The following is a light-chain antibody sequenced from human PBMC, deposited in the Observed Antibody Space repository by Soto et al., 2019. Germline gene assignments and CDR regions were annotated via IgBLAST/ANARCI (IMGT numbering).Light chain of an antibody. J-gene: IGKJ1*01. CDR3: QQYNTYPWT. Sequence: DIQMTQSPSTLSASVGDRVTITCRASQNINSWLVWYQQKPGKAPKVLIYKASSLESGVPSRFTGSGSGTEFPLTISSLQPDDLATYYCQQYNTYPWTFGQGTNVEIK. CDR1: QNINSW. V-gene: IGKV1-5*03. CDR2: KAS.